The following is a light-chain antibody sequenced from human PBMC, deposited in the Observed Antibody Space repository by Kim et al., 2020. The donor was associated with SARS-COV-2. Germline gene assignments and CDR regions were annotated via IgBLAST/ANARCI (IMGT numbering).Light chain of an antibody. CDR1: KLGDRF. Sequence: SYELTQPPSVSVSPGQTVSITCSGDKLGDRFVCWYQQKPGQSPLMVIFQDRKRPSGIPERFSASNSEDTATLTISGTQAMDEADYYCQAWGSGTAVFGTGTKVTVL. J-gene: IGLJ1*01. V-gene: IGLV3-1*01. CDR2: QDR. CDR3: QAWGSGTAV.